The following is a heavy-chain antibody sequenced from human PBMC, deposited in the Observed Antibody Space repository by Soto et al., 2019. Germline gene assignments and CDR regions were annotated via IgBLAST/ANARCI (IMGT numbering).Heavy chain of an antibody. CDR1: GFTFNSYW. Sequence: EVQLVESGGGLVQPGGSLRLSCAASGFTFNSYWMTWVRQAPGKGLVWVANIKQDGSEKSYVDSVKGRFTIARDNAKNSLYLQMNRLRAEDTAVYYCARGWGLDPWGQGTLVTVSS. CDR2: IKQDGSEK. CDR3: ARGWGLDP. D-gene: IGHD1-26*01. J-gene: IGHJ5*02. V-gene: IGHV3-7*04.